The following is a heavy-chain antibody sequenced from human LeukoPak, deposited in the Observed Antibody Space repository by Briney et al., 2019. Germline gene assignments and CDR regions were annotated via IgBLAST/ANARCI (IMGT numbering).Heavy chain of an antibody. Sequence: SETLSLTCTVSGGSINNYYWSWIRQPPGKGLEWIGHIHYTGSTNYNPSLKNRVSISADTSKNQFSLNLSSMTAADTSIYYCARDLGTAARNYWGQGTLVTVSS. D-gene: IGHD6-6*01. CDR2: IHYTGST. CDR3: ARDLGTAARNY. V-gene: IGHV4-59*01. CDR1: GGSINNYY. J-gene: IGHJ4*02.